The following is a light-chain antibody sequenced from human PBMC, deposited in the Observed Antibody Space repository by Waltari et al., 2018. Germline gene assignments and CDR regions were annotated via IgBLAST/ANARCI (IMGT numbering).Light chain of an antibody. CDR3: SSYTSSSVV. V-gene: IGLV2-14*03. CDR2: DVS. CDR1: RSEVGGYNY. J-gene: IGLJ2*01. Sequence: QSALTQPASVSGSPGQSITISCTGTRSEVGGYNYVSWYQQHPGKAPKLMIYDVSNRPSGVSNRFSGSKSGNTASLTISGLQAEDEADYYCSSYTSSSVVFGGGTKLTVL.